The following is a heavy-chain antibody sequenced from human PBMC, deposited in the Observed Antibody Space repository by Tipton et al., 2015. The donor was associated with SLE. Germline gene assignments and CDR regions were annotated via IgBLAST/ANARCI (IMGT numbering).Heavy chain of an antibody. Sequence: TLSLTCAVYGGSFSGYYWSWVRQAPGKGLEWIGEINHSGSTNYDPSLKSRVTISVDTSKNQFSLKLNSVTAADTAVYYCARVVPRWFDPWGQGTLVTVSS. J-gene: IGHJ5*02. CDR1: GGSFSGYY. V-gene: IGHV4-34*01. CDR2: INHSGST. CDR3: ARVVPRWFDP.